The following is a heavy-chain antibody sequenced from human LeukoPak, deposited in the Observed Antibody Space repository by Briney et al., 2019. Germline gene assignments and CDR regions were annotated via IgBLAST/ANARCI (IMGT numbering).Heavy chain of an antibody. Sequence: ASVKVSCKASGYTFTGYYMHWVRQAHGQGLELMGWINPNSGGTNYAQKFQGRVTMTRDTSISTAYMELSRLRSDDTAVYYCARDLFMITFGGVINDAFDIWGQGTMVTVSS. J-gene: IGHJ3*02. V-gene: IGHV1-2*02. D-gene: IGHD3-16*01. CDR3: ARDLFMITFGGVINDAFDI. CDR1: GYTFTGYY. CDR2: INPNSGGT.